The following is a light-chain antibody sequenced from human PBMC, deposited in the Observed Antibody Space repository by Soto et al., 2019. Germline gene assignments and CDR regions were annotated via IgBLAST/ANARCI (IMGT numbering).Light chain of an antibody. J-gene: IGKJ1*01. CDR3: QQYMSSVT. Sequence: EIVLTQSPGSLSLSPGKRATLSCRASQSVDSTFFAWYQKKPGQAPRLLIYGASKRDTGVPDMFSGSGSGTDFTLTISRLEPEDLAVYYCQQYMSSVTFGQGTKVEI. CDR1: QSVDSTF. CDR2: GAS. V-gene: IGKV3-20*01.